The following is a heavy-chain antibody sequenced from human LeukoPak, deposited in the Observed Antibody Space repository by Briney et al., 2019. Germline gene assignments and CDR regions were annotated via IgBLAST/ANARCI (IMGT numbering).Heavy chain of an antibody. CDR2: IYDSGSS. V-gene: IGHV4-59*08. D-gene: IGHD1-26*01. CDR3: ARHPAGDSGRFDY. CDR1: GDSISSYF. Sequence: SETLSLTCTVSGDSISSYFWTWIRQPPGKGLEWIGYIYDSGSSFYNPSLRSRVTISIDTSKSQFSLKLSSVTAADTAVYYCARHPAGDSGRFDYWGQGTLVTVAS. J-gene: IGHJ4*02.